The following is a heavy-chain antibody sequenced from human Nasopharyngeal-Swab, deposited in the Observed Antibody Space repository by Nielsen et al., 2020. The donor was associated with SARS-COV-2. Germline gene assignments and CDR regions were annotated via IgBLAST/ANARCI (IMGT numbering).Heavy chain of an antibody. D-gene: IGHD2-15*01. J-gene: IGHJ4*02. CDR1: TSTFNAYY. Sequence: SVKVSCKASTSTFNAYYIHWVRQAPGQGLEWTGRINPTTGGTLYTQTFEGRVTMTTDTSTSTTYMELRGLTSDDTAVYYCTRALSGVYDFWGQGALVTVSS. V-gene: IGHV1-2*06. CDR3: TRALSGVYDF. CDR2: INPTTGGT.